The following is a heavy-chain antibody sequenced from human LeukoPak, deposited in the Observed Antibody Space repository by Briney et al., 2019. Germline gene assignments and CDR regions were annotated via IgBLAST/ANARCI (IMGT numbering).Heavy chain of an antibody. CDR1: GFTFSSYW. Sequence: GGSLRLSCAASGFTFSSYWMSWVRQTPGKGLEWVANIKHDGSQKYYVDSAKGRFTISRDNAKSSLYLQMNSLGAEDTAVYYCARDRSSSRGGDWGQGTLVTVSS. CDR2: IKHDGSQK. D-gene: IGHD6-6*01. CDR3: ARDRSSSRGGD. V-gene: IGHV3-7*01. J-gene: IGHJ4*02.